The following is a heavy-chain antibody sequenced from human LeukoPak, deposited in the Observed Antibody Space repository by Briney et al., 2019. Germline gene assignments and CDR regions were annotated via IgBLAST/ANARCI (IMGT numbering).Heavy chain of an antibody. Sequence: SETLSLTCGVSGYSISGGYYWGWIRQSPGKGLEWIAAIFHTGSIYHNPSLKSRVILSVDTSKNQFSLILTSVTAADTAVYYCARMGVSYYYDSSTYYPVAFDVWGQGTMVTVSS. J-gene: IGHJ3*01. CDR3: ARMGVSYYYDSSTYYPVAFDV. D-gene: IGHD3-22*01. V-gene: IGHV4-38-2*01. CDR1: GYSISGGYY. CDR2: IFHTGSI.